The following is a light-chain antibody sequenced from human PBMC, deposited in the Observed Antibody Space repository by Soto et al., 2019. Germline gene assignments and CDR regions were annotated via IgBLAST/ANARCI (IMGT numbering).Light chain of an antibody. Sequence: DIQMTQSPYSLSASVGDRVTITCRASQDIRNDLGWYQQKPGKDPKRLIYAASILQSGVPPRFSGSGSGTEFTLTVNILPPEHYATYFCLRDNDYPRTFGQGTKVEI. V-gene: IGKV1-17*01. CDR1: QDIRND. CDR2: AAS. CDR3: LRDNDYPRT. J-gene: IGKJ1*01.